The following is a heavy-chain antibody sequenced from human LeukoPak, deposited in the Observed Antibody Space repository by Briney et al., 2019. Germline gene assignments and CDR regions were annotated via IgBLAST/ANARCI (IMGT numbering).Heavy chain of an antibody. CDR1: GFTFSSYT. CDR3: AREDYGGNYDY. CDR2: IISNSRYI. V-gene: IGHV3-21*01. D-gene: IGHD4-23*01. J-gene: IGHJ4*02. Sequence: GGSLRLSCAASGFTFSSYTMNWVRQAPGRGLEWVSSIISNSRYIHYADSVKGRFTISRDNAKNSPYLQMNSLRAEDTAVYYCAREDYGGNYDYWGQGTLVTVSS.